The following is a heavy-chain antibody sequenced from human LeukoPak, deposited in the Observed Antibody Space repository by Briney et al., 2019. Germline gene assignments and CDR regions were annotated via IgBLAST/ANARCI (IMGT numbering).Heavy chain of an antibody. Sequence: GKSLRLSCAAPGFTFSSYGMHWVRQAPGKGLEWVAIIWYDGSKKYYADSVKGRFTMSRDNSKNTLYLQLTSLRAEDTAVYYCARDLHSSGWHVGSAGYWGQGTLVTVSS. CDR1: GFTFSSYG. J-gene: IGHJ4*02. CDR2: IWYDGSKK. V-gene: IGHV3-33*01. D-gene: IGHD6-19*01. CDR3: ARDLHSSGWHVGSAGY.